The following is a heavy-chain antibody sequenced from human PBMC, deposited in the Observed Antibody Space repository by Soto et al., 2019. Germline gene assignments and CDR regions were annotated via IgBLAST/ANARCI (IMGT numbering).Heavy chain of an antibody. CDR1: GGTFSSYA. J-gene: IGHJ4*02. CDR3: ATDGWVYAYGPFDY. D-gene: IGHD4-17*01. Sequence: QVQLVQSGAEVKKPGSSVKVSCKASGGTFSSYAIRWVRQAPGQGLEWMGWMIPIFGTADCAQKFQGRVTITEDESTSAADTELSSLSNEERAVYYCATDGWVYAYGPFDYWGQGPLVIVCS. V-gene: IGHV1-69*12. CDR2: MIPIFGTA.